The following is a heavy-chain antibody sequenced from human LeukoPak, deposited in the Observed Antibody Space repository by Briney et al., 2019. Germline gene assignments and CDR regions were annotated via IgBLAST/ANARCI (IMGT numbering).Heavy chain of an antibody. CDR2: ISGYNGNT. CDR3: ARSSLGTITAGPFDY. Sequence: GASVKVSCKASGYTFSSYGIAWVRQAPGQGLEWRGWISGYNGNTNYAQKLQGRVSMTTDTSTTTAYMELRSLTSYDTALYYCARSSLGTITAGPFDYWGQGTLVTVSS. D-gene: IGHD5-12*01. J-gene: IGHJ4*02. CDR1: GYTFSSYG. V-gene: IGHV1-18*01.